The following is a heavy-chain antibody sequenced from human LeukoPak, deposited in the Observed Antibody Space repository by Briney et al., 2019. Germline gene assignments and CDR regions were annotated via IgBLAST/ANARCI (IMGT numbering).Heavy chain of an antibody. Sequence: GGSLRLSCAASGFSFSSYAMHWVRQAPGKGVEWVAVISYDGSNKYYADSVKGRFTISRDNSKNTLYLQMNSLRAEDTAVYYCARDREYGTDYWGQGTLVTVSS. V-gene: IGHV3-30-3*01. CDR2: ISYDGSNK. CDR3: ARDREYGTDY. CDR1: GFSFSSYA. J-gene: IGHJ4*02. D-gene: IGHD3-10*01.